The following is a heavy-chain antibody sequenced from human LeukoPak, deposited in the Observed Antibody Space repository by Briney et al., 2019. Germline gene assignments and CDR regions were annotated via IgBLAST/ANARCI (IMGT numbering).Heavy chain of an antibody. CDR2: INAGNGNT. Sequence: ASVKVSCKASGYTFTSYAMHWVRQAPGQRLEWMGWINAGNGNTKYSQKFQGRVTITRDTSARTAYMELSSLRSEDTAVYYCARDRIVVVPAGFDPWGQGTLVTVSS. J-gene: IGHJ5*02. CDR3: ARDRIVVVPAGFDP. D-gene: IGHD2-2*01. CDR1: GYTFTSYA. V-gene: IGHV1-3*01.